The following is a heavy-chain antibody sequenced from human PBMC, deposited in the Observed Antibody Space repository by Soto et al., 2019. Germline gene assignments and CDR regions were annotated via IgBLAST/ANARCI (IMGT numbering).Heavy chain of an antibody. J-gene: IGHJ4*02. Sequence: GGSLRLSCAASGFTFSSYAMHWVRQAPGKGLEWVAVISYDGSNKYYADSVKGRFTISRDNSKNTLYLQMNSLRAEDTAVYYCARDLVYGGNPAYWGQGTLVTVSS. CDR2: ISYDGSNK. V-gene: IGHV3-30-3*01. D-gene: IGHD2-15*01. CDR1: GFTFSSYA. CDR3: ARDLVYGGNPAY.